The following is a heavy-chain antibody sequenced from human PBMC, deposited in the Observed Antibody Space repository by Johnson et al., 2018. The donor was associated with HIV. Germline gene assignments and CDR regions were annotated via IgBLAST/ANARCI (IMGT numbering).Heavy chain of an antibody. V-gene: IGHV3-15*01. D-gene: IGHD3-22*01. CDR3: TTALVVITQRARGDAFDI. Sequence: VQLVESGGGLVKPGGSLRLSCAASGFTFSNAWMSWVRQAPGKGLEWVGRIKSKTDGGTTDYAAPVKGRFTISRDDSKNTLYLQMNSLKTEDTAVYYFTTALVVITQRARGDAFDIWGQGTMVTVSS. J-gene: IGHJ3*02. CDR2: IKSKTDGGTT. CDR1: GFTFSNAW.